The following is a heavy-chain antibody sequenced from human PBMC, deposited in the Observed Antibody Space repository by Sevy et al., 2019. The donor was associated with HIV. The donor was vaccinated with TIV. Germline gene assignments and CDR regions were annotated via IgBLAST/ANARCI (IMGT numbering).Heavy chain of an antibody. CDR3: ARLFSCGGDCYYLDY. V-gene: IGHV3-30*04. Sequence: GGSLRLSCAASGFTFSDYDMHWVRQAPGKGLEWVAVMSHDGNYKNHADSVKVRFTISRDNFKNTLYLHMNSLRVEDPAVYFCARLFSCGGDCYYLDYWGQGAPVTVSS. D-gene: IGHD2-21*02. CDR2: MSHDGNYK. J-gene: IGHJ4*02. CDR1: GFTFSDYD.